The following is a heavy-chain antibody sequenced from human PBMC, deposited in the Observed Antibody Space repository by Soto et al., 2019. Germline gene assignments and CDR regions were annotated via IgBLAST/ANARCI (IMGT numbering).Heavy chain of an antibody. CDR3: ARESIAVAGFDY. CDR1: GGYISSGVYY. J-gene: IGHJ4*02. Sequence: SETLSLTCTVSGGYISSGVYYWSWIRQHPGKGLEWIGYIYYSGSTYYNPSLKSRVTISVDTSKNQFSLKLSSVTAADTAVYYCARESIAVAGFDYWGQGTLVTVSS. V-gene: IGHV4-31*03. CDR2: IYYSGST. D-gene: IGHD6-19*01.